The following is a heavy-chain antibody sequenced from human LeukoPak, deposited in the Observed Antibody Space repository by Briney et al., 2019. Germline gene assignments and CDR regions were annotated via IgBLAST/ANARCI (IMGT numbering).Heavy chain of an antibody. V-gene: IGHV3-21*01. CDR3: ARDHSGRFAY. Sequence: TAGGSLRLSCAASGFTFSSYSMNWVRQAPGKGLEWVSSISSSSSYIYYADSVKGRFTTSRDNAKNSLYLQMNSLRAEDTAVYYCARDHSGRFAYWGQGTLVTVSS. J-gene: IGHJ4*02. CDR2: ISSSSSYI. D-gene: IGHD6-19*01. CDR1: GFTFSSYS.